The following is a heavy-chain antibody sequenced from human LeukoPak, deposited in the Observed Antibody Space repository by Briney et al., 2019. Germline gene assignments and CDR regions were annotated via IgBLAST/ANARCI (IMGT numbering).Heavy chain of an antibody. D-gene: IGHD3-10*01. CDR2: INPNGGGT. CDR1: GYTFMDSF. J-gene: IGHJ4*02. CDR3: ARDLTGASGDY. V-gene: IGHV1-2*02. Sequence: ASVKVSCKASGYTFMDSFMHWVRQAPGQRLEGMAWINPNGGGTHYAQKFQGRVTLTLDTSISTAFMELNSLRSADSAIYYCARDLTGASGDYWGQGTLVTVSS.